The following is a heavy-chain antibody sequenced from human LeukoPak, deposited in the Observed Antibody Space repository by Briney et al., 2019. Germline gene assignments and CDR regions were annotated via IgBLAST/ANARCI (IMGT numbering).Heavy chain of an antibody. D-gene: IGHD1-14*01. CDR3: AHRLAFAEPTQYYFDY. V-gene: IGHV2-5*02. Sequence: KSGPTLVNPTQTLTLTCTFSGFSLSTSGVGVGWIRQPPGKALEWLALIYWDDDKRYSPSLKSRLTITKDTSKNQVVLTMTNMDPVDTATYYCAHRLAFAEPTQYYFDYWGQGTLVTVSS. J-gene: IGHJ4*02. CDR1: GFSLSTSGVG. CDR2: IYWDDDK.